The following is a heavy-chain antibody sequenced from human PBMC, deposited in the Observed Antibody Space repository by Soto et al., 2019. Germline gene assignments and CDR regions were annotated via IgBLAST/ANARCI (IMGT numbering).Heavy chain of an antibody. CDR2: LNQDGSQK. V-gene: IGHV3-7*05. CDR1: GFTFSAHW. J-gene: IGHJ1*01. Sequence: EVQLVASGGDLVQPGGSLRISCAASGFTFSAHWLTWVHQAPGKGLEYVATLNQDGSQKYYVDSVKGRFTISRDNARNSLYLQMNSLRVEDTAVYFCVRESCVGGWCKGYFQEWGQGTRVTVSS. CDR3: VRESCVGGWCKGYFQE. D-gene: IGHD2-21*01.